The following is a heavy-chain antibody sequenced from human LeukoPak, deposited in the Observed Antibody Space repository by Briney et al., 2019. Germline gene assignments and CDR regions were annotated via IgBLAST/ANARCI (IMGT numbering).Heavy chain of an antibody. CDR2: IRSNSDGGTI. CDR1: GFTFSNAW. D-gene: IGHD3-22*01. V-gene: IGHV3-15*07. J-gene: IGHJ5*02. CDR3: ATDFYDSS. Sequence: GGSLRLSCATSGFTFSNAWMNWVRQAPGKGLEWVGRIRSNSDGGTIDYAAPVKGRFTLSRDDSKTTLYLQMNSLQTEDTAVYYCATDFYDSSWGQGTLVTVSS.